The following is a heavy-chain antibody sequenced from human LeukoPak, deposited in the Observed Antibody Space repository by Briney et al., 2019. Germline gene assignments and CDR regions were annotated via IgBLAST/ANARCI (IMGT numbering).Heavy chain of an antibody. CDR2: ISYDGSNK. CDR3: ARVKRVGAIDYYYYYGTDV. J-gene: IGHJ6*02. CDR1: GFTFSSYA. V-gene: IGHV3-30*04. Sequence: GRSLRLSCAASGFTFSSYAMHWVRQAPGKGLEWVAVISYDGSNKYYADSVKGRFTISRDNSKNTLYLQMNSLRAEDTAVYYCARVKRVGAIDYYYYYGTDVWGQGTTVTVSS. D-gene: IGHD1-26*01.